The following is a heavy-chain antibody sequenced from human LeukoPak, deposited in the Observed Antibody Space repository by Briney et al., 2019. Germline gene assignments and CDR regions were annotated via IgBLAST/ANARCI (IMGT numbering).Heavy chain of an antibody. J-gene: IGHJ3*02. V-gene: IGHV3-30*02. D-gene: IGHD3-10*01. CDR1: GFTFSSYA. Sequence: GGSLGLSCAASGFTFSSYAMHWVRQAPGKGLEWVAFIRYDGSNKYYADSVKGRFTISRDNSKNTLYLQMNSLRAEDTAVYYCAKDLVWFGELPHGDAFDIWGQGTMVTVSS. CDR3: AKDLVWFGELPHGDAFDI. CDR2: IRYDGSNK.